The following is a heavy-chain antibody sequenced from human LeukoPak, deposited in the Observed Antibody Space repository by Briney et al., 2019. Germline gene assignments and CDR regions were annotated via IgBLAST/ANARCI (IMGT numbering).Heavy chain of an antibody. D-gene: IGHD6-19*01. CDR3: ARRPIGVVAGTDWFDP. CDR2: IYPGDSDT. J-gene: IGHJ5*02. Sequence: GEPLEISCQGFGYSFTSYLIGWVRQMPGKGLEWMGIIYPGDSDTRYSPSFQGQVTISADKSISTAYLQWSSLKASDTAMYYWARRPIGVVAGTDWFDPWGQGTLVTVSS. V-gene: IGHV5-51*01. CDR1: GYSFTSYL.